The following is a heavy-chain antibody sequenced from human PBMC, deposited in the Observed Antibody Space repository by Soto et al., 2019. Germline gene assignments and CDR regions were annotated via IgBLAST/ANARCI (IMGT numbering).Heavy chain of an antibody. CDR3: ARSRGWALQATYGMDV. Sequence: SETLSLTCAVSGGFISSRNWWSWVRQPPGKGLEWIGEIYHSGSSNYNPSLKSRVTISVDKSNNQFSLQLTSVTAADTAVYYWARSRGWALQATYGMDVWGQGPTVPVS. CDR1: GGFISSRNW. J-gene: IGHJ6*02. V-gene: IGHV4-4*02. D-gene: IGHD4-4*01. CDR2: IYHSGSS.